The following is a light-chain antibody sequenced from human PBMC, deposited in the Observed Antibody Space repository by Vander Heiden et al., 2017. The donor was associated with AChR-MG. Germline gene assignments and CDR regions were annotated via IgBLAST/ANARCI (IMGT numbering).Light chain of an antibody. CDR1: QSVSSS. CDR2: DAS. Sequence: DILLTQSPATLSLSPGERATLSCRASQSVSSSLAWYQQKPGQAPRLLIYDASNRATGIPARFSGSGSGTDFTLTISSLEPEDFALYYCHQRSNWPLTFGGGTKLEIK. V-gene: IGKV3-11*01. J-gene: IGKJ4*01. CDR3: HQRSNWPLT.